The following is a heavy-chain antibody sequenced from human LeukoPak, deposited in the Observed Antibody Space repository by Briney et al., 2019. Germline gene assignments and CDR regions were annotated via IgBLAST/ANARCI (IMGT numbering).Heavy chain of an antibody. D-gene: IGHD3-10*02. CDR2: IYVDGST. CDR1: GPTVSTNY. J-gene: IGHJ4*02. CDR3: ARDMSWRQFDY. V-gene: IGHV3-53*05. Sequence: GGSLRLSCAASGPTVSTNYISWVRQIPGRGLEWVSVIYVDGSTYYADFVKGRFTISRDSYRNTLYLQMNNLRTEDTAVYYCARDMSWRQFDYWGQGTLVTVSS.